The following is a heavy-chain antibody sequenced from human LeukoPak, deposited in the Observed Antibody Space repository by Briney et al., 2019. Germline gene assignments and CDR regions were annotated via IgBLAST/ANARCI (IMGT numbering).Heavy chain of an antibody. Sequence: SETLSLTCTVSGGSISSYYWSWIRQPPGKGLEWIGYIYYSGSTNYNPSLKSRVTISVDTSKNQFSLKLNSVTAADTAVYYCARRASGDNGNAFDIWGQGTMVTVSS. D-gene: IGHD4-17*01. CDR3: ARRASGDNGNAFDI. CDR2: IYYSGST. J-gene: IGHJ3*02. V-gene: IGHV4-59*08. CDR1: GGSISSYY.